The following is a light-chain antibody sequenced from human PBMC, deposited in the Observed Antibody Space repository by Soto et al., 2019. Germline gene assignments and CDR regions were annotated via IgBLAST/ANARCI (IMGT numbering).Light chain of an antibody. CDR3: QQYNYYRT. J-gene: IGKJ1*01. CDR2: DAS. Sequence: DIQMTQSPSTLSASVGDRVTITCRASQSISSWLAWFQQKPGKAPKLLIYDASTLESGVPSRFSGSGSGTEFTLTISSLQPDDFTTYYCQQYNYYRTFGQGTMV. V-gene: IGKV1-5*01. CDR1: QSISSW.